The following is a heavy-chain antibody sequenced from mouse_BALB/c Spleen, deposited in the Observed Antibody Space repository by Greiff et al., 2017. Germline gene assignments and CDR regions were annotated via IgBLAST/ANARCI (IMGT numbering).Heavy chain of an antibody. CDR2: IRNKANGYTT. CDR3: ARRDYGSNYAMDY. J-gene: IGHJ4*01. V-gene: IGHV7-3*02. Sequence: EVNLVESGGGLVQPGGSLRLSCATSGFTFTDYYMSWVRQPPGKALEWLGFIRNKANGYTTEYSASVKGRFTISRDNSQSILYLQMNTLRAEDSATYYCARRDYGSNYAMDYWGQGTSVTVSS. D-gene: IGHD1-1*01. CDR1: GFTFTDYY.